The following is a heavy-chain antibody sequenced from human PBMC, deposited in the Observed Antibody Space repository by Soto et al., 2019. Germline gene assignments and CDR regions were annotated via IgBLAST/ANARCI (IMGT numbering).Heavy chain of an antibody. D-gene: IGHD6-19*01. J-gene: IGHJ6*03. CDR1: GYSFTNYG. CDR2: ISAYNGNT. CDR3: ARDRGVAPPVAGNTHYYYYMDV. Sequence: QDQLVQSGVEVKKPGASVKVSCKASGYSFTNYGITWVRQAPGQGFECMGWISAYNGNTNYAQKFQGRVTLTTDAYTSTAYLELRSRRSDDTAVYYCARDRGVAPPVAGNTHYYYYMDVWGKGTTVTVSS. V-gene: IGHV1-18*01.